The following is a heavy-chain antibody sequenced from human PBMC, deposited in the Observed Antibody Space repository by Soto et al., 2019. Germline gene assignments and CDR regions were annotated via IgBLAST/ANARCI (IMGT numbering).Heavy chain of an antibody. CDR3: ARERVRYFDV. D-gene: IGHD3-9*01. V-gene: IGHV3-9*01. J-gene: IGHJ4*02. CDR2: ITWNSVSV. Sequence: VQLVESGGGLVRPGGSLRLSCAASGFTYDDYAMHWVRQAPGKGLEWISAITWNSVSVDYADSVKGRFTISRDNAKHSLYLQMNSLRPEDTAVYYCARERVRYFDVWGQGTLVTVSS. CDR1: GFTYDDYA.